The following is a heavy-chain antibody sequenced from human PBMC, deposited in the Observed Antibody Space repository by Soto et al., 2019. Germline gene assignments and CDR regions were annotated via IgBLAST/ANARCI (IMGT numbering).Heavy chain of an antibody. J-gene: IGHJ4*02. CDR2: IYYIGST. D-gene: IGHD1-26*01. CDR1: GCSINSGGYY. V-gene: IGHV4-31*03. CDR3: ASEPEGAIPDY. Sequence: QVQLQEAGPGLVKPSQTLSLTCTVSGCSINSGGYYWSWIRHHPGEGLEWIGYIYYIGSTYYNPSLKSRVTISVDTSNNQFSMKLSSVTDADKAVYYCASEPEGAIPDYLCQGNLVTVAS.